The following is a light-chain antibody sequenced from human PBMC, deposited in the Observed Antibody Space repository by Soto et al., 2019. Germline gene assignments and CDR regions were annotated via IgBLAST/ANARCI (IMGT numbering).Light chain of an antibody. Sequence: QSALTQPASVSGSPGQSITISCTGTSSYVGNYIFVSWYQQHPGKAPKLVIYEVTKRPSGVSDRFSGSKSGNTASLTISGLQAEDEAEYFCCSYAGTSTGVFGGGTKLTVL. CDR3: CSYAGTSTGV. J-gene: IGLJ3*02. CDR1: SSYVGNYIF. V-gene: IGLV2-23*02. CDR2: EVT.